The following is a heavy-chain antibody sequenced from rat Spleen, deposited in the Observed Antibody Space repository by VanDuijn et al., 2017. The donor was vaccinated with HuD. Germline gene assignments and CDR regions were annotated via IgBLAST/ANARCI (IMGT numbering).Heavy chain of an antibody. CDR2: ISYEGSST. V-gene: IGHV5-22*01. CDR3: ARQGYYDGSYYPSYVMDA. J-gene: IGHJ4*01. D-gene: IGHD1-12*02. Sequence: EVQLVESDGGLVQPGRSLKLSCAASGFTFSDYYMAWVRQAPKKGLEWVASISYEGSSTYYGDSVKGRFTISRDNAKSTLYLQMDSLRSEDTATYYCARQGYYDGSYYPSYVMDAWGQGASVTVSS. CDR1: GFTFSDYY.